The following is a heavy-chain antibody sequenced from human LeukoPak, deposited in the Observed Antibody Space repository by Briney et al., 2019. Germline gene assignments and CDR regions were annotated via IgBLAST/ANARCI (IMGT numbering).Heavy chain of an antibody. Sequence: GGSLTLSCAAYGFTFSSYSMNWVRPAQGKGREWVSYISSGSSTIYYADSVKGRFTISRDNAKNSLYLQMNSLRAEDTAVYYCARVHDSSDGYWGQGTLVTVSS. CDR3: ARVHDSSDGY. V-gene: IGHV3-48*01. CDR2: ISSGSSTI. D-gene: IGHD3-22*01. J-gene: IGHJ4*02. CDR1: GFTFSSYS.